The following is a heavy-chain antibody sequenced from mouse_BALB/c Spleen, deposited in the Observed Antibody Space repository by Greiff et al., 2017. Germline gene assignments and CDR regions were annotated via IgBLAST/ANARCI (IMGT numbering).Heavy chain of an antibody. CDR1: GYTFTSYW. J-gene: IGHJ4*01. V-gene: IGHV1S81*02. CDR2: INPSNGRT. D-gene: IGHD2-4*01. CDR3: ARSGNPIYYDYESLYYAMDY. Sequence: QVQLQQPGAELVKPGASVKLSCKASGYTFTSYWMHWVKQRPGQGLEWIGEINPSNGRTNYNEKFKSKATLTVDKSSSTAYMQLSSLTSEDSAVYYCARSGNPIYYDYESLYYAMDYWGQGTSVTVSS.